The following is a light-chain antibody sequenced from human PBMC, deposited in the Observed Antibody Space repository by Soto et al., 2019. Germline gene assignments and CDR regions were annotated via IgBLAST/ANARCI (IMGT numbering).Light chain of an antibody. CDR2: GAS. CDR3: MQVTQFPHT. CDR1: QSVSSSY. Sequence: EIVLTQSPGTLSLSPGERATLSCRASQSVSSSYLAWYQQKPGQAPRLLIYGASSRATGIPDRFSGSGSGTDFTLTISRVEAEDVGVYYCMQVTQFPHTFGQGTKLEIK. V-gene: IGKV3-20*01. J-gene: IGKJ2*01.